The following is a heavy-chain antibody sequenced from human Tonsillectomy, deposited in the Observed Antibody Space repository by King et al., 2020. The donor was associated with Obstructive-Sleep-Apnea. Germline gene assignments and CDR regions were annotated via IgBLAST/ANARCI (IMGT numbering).Heavy chain of an antibody. CDR2: IIPTRGRT. J-gene: IGHJ4*02. D-gene: IGHD5-18*01. Sequence: VQLVESGAEVKKPASSVKVSCKASGGTFRSFAINWVRQAPGQGLEWMGGIIPTRGRTDYAQKFQGRVTITADQATTTIYLELGRLRSDDTAVYYCARVREYTYGGGFWDWGQGTLVTVSS. CDR3: ARVREYTYGGGFWD. CDR1: GGTFRSFA. V-gene: IGHV1-69*01.